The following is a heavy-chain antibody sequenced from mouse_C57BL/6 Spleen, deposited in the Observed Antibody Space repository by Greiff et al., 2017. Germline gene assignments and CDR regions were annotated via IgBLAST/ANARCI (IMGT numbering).Heavy chain of an antibody. D-gene: IGHD3-2*02. J-gene: IGHJ3*01. CDR2: ISNGGGST. V-gene: IGHV5-12*01. Sequence: EVKVEESGGGLVQPGGSLKLSCAASGFTFSDYYMYWVRQTPEKRLEWVAYISNGGGSTYYPDTVKGRFTISRDNAKNTLYLQMSRLKSEDTAMYYCAVDSSGLFAYWGQGTLVTVSA. CDR3: AVDSSGLFAY. CDR1: GFTFSDYY.